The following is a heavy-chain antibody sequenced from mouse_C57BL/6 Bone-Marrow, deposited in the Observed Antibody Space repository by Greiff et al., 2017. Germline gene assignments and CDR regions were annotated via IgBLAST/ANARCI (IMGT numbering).Heavy chain of an antibody. CDR1: GYSFTGYF. CDR2: INPYNGDT. D-gene: IGHD1-1*01. CDR3: ARYLRYYFDY. V-gene: IGHV1-20*01. Sequence: EVQLQQSGPELVKPGASVKISCKASGYSFTGYFMNWVMQSHGQSLEWIGRINPYNGDTFYNQKFKGKATLTVDKSSSTAHMELRSLTSEDSAVYYCARYLRYYFDYWGQGTTLTVSS. J-gene: IGHJ2*01.